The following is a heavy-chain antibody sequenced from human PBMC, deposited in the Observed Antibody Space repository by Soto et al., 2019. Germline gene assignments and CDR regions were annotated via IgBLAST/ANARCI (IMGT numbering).Heavy chain of an antibody. J-gene: IGHJ4*02. CDR1: GFTFSSYA. Sequence: QVQLVESGGGVVQPGRSLRLSCAASGFTFSSYAMHWVRQAPGKGLEWVAVISYDGSNKYYADSVKGRFTISRDNSKNTLYLQMNSLRAEDTAVYYCARDPAYYYGSGSYRTSFDYWGQGTLVTVSS. CDR3: ARDPAYYYGSGSYRTSFDY. V-gene: IGHV3-30-3*01. D-gene: IGHD3-10*01. CDR2: ISYDGSNK.